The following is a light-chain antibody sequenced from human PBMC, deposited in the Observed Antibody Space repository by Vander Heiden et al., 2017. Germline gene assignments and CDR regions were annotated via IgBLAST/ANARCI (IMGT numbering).Light chain of an antibody. V-gene: IGLV1-47*01. CDR2: RNN. CDR1: SSNIGSNH. CDR3: AAWDDSLSGEV. Sequence: HSVLTQPPSASGTPGQRVTISCSGSSSNIGSNHVSWYQQLPGPAPKLLIYRNNQRPSGVPDRFSGSKSGTSASLAISGLRSEDEADYYCAAWDDSLSGEVFGTGTKVTVL. J-gene: IGLJ1*01.